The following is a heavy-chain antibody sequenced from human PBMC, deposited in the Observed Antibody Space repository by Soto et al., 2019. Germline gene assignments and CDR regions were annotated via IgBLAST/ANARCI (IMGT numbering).Heavy chain of an antibody. CDR3: ARGSADTVDSLGFYEY. D-gene: IGHD3-22*01. V-gene: IGHV4-34*01. CDR2: IKHSGGT. CDR1: CGSFSGYY. J-gene: IGHJ4*02. Sequence: SETLSLTCAVYCGSFSGYYWSWIRQPPGKGLEWIGEIKHSGGTSENPSLKSLVTISVDTSKSQFSLKLTSVAAAGRAVYFGARGSADTVDSLGFYEYRGQRT.